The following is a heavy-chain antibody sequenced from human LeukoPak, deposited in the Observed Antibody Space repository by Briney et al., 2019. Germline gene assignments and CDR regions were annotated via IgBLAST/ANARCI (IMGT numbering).Heavy chain of an antibody. CDR2: IRSKAYGGTT. D-gene: IGHD6-13*01. Sequence: GGSLRLSCTASGFTFGDYAMSWVRQAPGEGLEWVGFIRSKAYGGTTEYAASVKGRFTISRDDSKSIAYLQMNSLKTEDTAVYYCTRRLARYSSSWCFDYWGQGTLVTVSS. J-gene: IGHJ4*02. V-gene: IGHV3-49*04. CDR3: TRRLARYSSSWCFDY. CDR1: GFTFGDYA.